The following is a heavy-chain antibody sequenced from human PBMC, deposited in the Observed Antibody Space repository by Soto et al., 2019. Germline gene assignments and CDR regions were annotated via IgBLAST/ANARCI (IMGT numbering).Heavy chain of an antibody. J-gene: IGHJ6*02. CDR3: VRQGFGPLHGLVDV. CDR2: TDNNGDI. CDR1: SDSSSSYK. V-gene: IGHV4-59*08. Sequence: QVQLQESGPGLVKPSETLSLTCTVSSDSSSSYKWSWIRQTPGKVLDWIGYTDNNGDINYNPSIRSVITVTISIATSTQQVCLRLSSVTAADTAVYYCVRQGFGPLHGLVDVWGQGTTVTVSS. D-gene: IGHD3-10*01.